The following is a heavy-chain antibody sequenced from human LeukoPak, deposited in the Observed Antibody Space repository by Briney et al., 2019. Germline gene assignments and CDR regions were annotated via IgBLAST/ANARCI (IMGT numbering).Heavy chain of an antibody. CDR3: TRDLHGWIVVVPAAGY. J-gene: IGHJ4*02. V-gene: IGHV3-49*04. CDR2: IRSKAYGGTT. Sequence: PGGSLRLSCTASGFTFGDYAMSWVRQAPGKGLEWVGFIRSKAYGGTTEYAASVKGRFTISRDDSKSIAYLQMNSLKTEDTAVYYCTRDLHGWIVVVPAAGYWGQGTLVTVSS. D-gene: IGHD2-2*01. CDR1: GFTFGDYA.